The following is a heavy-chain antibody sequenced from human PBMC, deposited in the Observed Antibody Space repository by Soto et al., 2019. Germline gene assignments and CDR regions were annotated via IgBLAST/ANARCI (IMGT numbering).Heavy chain of an antibody. Sequence: QVQLQESGPGLVKPSETLSLTCTVSGGSISSYYWSWIRQPPGKGLEWIGYIYYSGSTNYNPSLKSRVTISVDTSKNQFSRKLSSVTAADTAVYYCARGRDDYGDARYWYFDLWGRGTLVTVSS. CDR2: IYYSGST. CDR3: ARGRDDYGDARYWYFDL. V-gene: IGHV4-59*01. J-gene: IGHJ2*01. D-gene: IGHD4-17*01. CDR1: GGSISSYY.